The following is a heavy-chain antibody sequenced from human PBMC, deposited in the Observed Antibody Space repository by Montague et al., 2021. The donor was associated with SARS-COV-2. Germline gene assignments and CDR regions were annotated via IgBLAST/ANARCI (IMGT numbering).Heavy chain of an antibody. CDR3: AREYSSGVDFDY. Sequence: PALVKPTQTLTLTCTFSGFSLSTSGMCVSWIRQPPGKALEWLARIDWDDDKYYSTSLKTRLTISKDTSKNQVVLTMTNMDPVDTAPYYCAREYSSGVDFDYWGQGTLGTVSS. D-gene: IGHD6-19*01. V-gene: IGHV2-70*11. CDR1: GFSLSTSGMC. CDR2: IDWDDDK. J-gene: IGHJ4*02.